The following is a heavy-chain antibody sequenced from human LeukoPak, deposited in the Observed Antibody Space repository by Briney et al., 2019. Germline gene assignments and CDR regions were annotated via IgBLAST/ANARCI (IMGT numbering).Heavy chain of an antibody. CDR2: IKQDGSKK. D-gene: IGHD3-16*01. CDR1: GFTFSSYR. Sequence: GGSLRLLCAASGFTFSSYRMSWVRQAPGKGLEWVANIKQDGSKKYYVESVKGRFTISRDNAKTSLYLQMNSLRAEDTAVYYCAIAHSLLGEDIMGYYYYMAGWSKGTTVTV. V-gene: IGHV3-7*01. J-gene: IGHJ6*03. CDR3: AIAHSLLGEDIMGYYYYMAG.